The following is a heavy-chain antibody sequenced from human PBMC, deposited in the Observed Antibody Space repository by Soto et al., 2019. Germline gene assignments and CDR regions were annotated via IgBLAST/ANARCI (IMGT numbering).Heavy chain of an antibody. Sequence: GGSLRLSCSASGFTFGGYAMSWVRLAPGKGLELVGFIRSKAYYGRTEYAASVRSRFTISRDESRSIAYLQMNSLKSEDTAVHFCTRAPFVVETAPTKFDYWGQGTPVTVSS. V-gene: IGHV3-49*04. CDR3: TRAPFVVETAPTKFDY. D-gene: IGHD2-21*02. J-gene: IGHJ4*02. CDR2: IRSKAYYGRT. CDR1: GFTFGGYA.